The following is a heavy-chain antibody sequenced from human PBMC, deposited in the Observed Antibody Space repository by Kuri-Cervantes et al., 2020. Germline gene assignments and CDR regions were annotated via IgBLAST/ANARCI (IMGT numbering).Heavy chain of an antibody. CDR1: GYTLTELS. J-gene: IGHJ4*02. V-gene: IGHV1-24*01. CDR2: FDPEDGET. Sequence: ASVKVSCKVSGYTLTELSMHWVRQAPGKGLEWMGGFDPEDGETIYAQKFQGRVTMTRDTSTGTVYMELSSLRSEDTAVYYCARHDGDHGLNYFDYWGQGTLVTVSS. D-gene: IGHD4-17*01. CDR3: ARHDGDHGLNYFDY.